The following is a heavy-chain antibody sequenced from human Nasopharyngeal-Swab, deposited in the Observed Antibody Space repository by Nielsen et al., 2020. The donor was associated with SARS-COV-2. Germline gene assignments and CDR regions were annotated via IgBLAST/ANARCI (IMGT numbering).Heavy chain of an antibody. CDR2: IHPSGGTT. CDR1: GHTFTNYY. J-gene: IGHJ5*02. CDR3: ARGAFGLDHSWFDP. D-gene: IGHD3/OR15-3a*01. V-gene: IGHV1-46*01. Sequence: ASVKVSCKASGHTFTNYYIHWVRLAPGQGLEWMGVIHPSGGTTTYAQKFQGRVTMTRNTATATVYMELSGLRHEDTAVYYCARGAFGLDHSWFDPWGQGTLVTVSS.